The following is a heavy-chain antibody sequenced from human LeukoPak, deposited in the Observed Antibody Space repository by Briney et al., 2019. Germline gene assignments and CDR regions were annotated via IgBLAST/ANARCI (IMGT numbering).Heavy chain of an antibody. CDR1: GGSISSSSYY. J-gene: IGHJ5*02. CDR3: ARHFSYSSSWYGVENWFDP. D-gene: IGHD6-13*01. Sequence: SETLSLTCTVSGGSISSSSYYWGWIRQPPGKGLEWIGSIYYSGSTYYNPSLKSRVTISVDTSKNQFSLKLSSVTAADTAVYYCARHFSYSSSWYGVENWFDPWGQGTLVTVSS. V-gene: IGHV4-39*01. CDR2: IYYSGST.